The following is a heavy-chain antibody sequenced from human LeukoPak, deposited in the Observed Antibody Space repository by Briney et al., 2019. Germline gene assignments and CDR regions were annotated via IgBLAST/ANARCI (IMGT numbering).Heavy chain of an antibody. CDR2: IYYSGST. J-gene: IGHJ4*02. D-gene: IGHD1-20*01. CDR1: GGSISSYY. CDR3: AREDFSRITGTNYFDY. Sequence: SETLSLTCTVSGGSISSYYWSWIRQPPGKGLEWIGYIYYSGSTNYNPSLKSRVTLSVDTSKNQFSLKLRSVTAADTAVYYCAREDFSRITGTNYFDYWGQGTLVTVSS. V-gene: IGHV4-59*01.